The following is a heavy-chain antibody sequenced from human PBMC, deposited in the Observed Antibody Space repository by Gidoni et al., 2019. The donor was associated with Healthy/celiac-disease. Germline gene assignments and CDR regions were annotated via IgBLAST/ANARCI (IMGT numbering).Heavy chain of an antibody. Sequence: QLQLQESGPGLVKPSETLSLTCTVSGGSISSSSYYWGWIRQPPGKGLEWIGSIYYSGSTYYNPSLKSRVTISVDTSKNQFSLKLSSVTAADTAVYYCARHLYDSSGYPWDPYYYYYGMDVWGQGTTVTVSS. D-gene: IGHD3-22*01. J-gene: IGHJ6*02. CDR3: ARHLYDSSGYPWDPYYYYYGMDV. CDR2: IYYSGST. V-gene: IGHV4-39*01. CDR1: GGSISSSSYY.